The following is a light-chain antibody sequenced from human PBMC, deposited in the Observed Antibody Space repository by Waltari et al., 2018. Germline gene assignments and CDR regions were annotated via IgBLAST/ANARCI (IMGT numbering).Light chain of an antibody. Sequence: EIVITQSPATLSVSPGERATLSCRASQRVSSHLAWYQQKPGKAPSLLTYGASTRATGIPARFSGSGSGTEFSLTISSVQSEDFAVYYCQQYHNWPPLTFGGGTKVEIK. CDR1: QRVSSH. CDR3: QQYHNWPPLT. CDR2: GAS. J-gene: IGKJ4*01. V-gene: IGKV3-15*01.